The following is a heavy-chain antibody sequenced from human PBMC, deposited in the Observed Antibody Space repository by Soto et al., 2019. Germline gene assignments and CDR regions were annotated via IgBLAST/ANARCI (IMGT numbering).Heavy chain of an antibody. Sequence: QVQLQESGPGLVKPSETLSLTCTVSGGSISSYYWSWIRQPPGKGLEWVGYIYYSGSTTYNPSLKSRVTISVDTSKNQFSLTMSSVTAADTAVYSCARHGPLRVGTNWFDPWGQGTLVTVSS. V-gene: IGHV4-59*08. CDR1: GGSISSYY. D-gene: IGHD1-1*01. J-gene: IGHJ5*02. CDR2: IYYSGST. CDR3: ARHGPLRVGTNWFDP.